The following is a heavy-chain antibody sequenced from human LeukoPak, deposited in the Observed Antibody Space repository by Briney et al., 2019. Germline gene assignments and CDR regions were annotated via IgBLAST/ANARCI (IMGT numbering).Heavy chain of an antibody. V-gene: IGHV3-7*01. CDR1: GFSFSNFW. D-gene: IGHD4-17*01. Sequence: GGSLRLSCAASGFSFSNFWMTWVRQAPGRGLEWVANIKYDASETYYVDSVKGRFTISRDNSKNTLYLQMNSLRAEDTAVYYCAKANDYGDLFDYWGQGTLVTVSS. CDR2: IKYDASET. CDR3: AKANDYGDLFDY. J-gene: IGHJ4*02.